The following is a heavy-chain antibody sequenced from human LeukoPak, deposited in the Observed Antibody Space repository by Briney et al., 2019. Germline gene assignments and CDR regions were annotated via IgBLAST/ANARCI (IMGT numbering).Heavy chain of an antibody. V-gene: IGHV3-21*01. CDR2: ISSSSSYI. J-gene: IGHJ4*02. CDR1: GFTFSSYS. CDR3: AREFWNYALDY. D-gene: IGHD1-7*01. Sequence: GGALRLSCAASGFTFSSYSMNWVRQAPGKGLEWVSSISSSSSYIYYADSVKGRFTISRDNAKNSLYLQMNSLRAEDTAVYYCAREFWNYALDYWGQGNLVTVSS.